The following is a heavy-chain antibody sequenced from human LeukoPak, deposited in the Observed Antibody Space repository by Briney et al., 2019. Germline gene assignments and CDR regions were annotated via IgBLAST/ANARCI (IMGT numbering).Heavy chain of an antibody. CDR2: INPNSGGT. V-gene: IGHV1-2*02. J-gene: IGHJ3*02. D-gene: IGHD3-3*01. CDR1: GYTFTGYY. CDR3: ARDSGRFLEWPIDAFDI. Sequence: ASVKVSCKASGYTFTGYYMHWVRQAPGQGLEWMGWINPNSGGTNYAQKFQGRVTMTRDTSISTAYMELSRLRSDDTAVYYCARDSGRFLEWPIDAFDIWGQGTMVTVSS.